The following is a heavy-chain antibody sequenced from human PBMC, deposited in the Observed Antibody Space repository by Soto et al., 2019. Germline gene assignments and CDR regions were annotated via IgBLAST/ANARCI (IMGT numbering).Heavy chain of an antibody. CDR2: IKQDGSEE. D-gene: IGHD1-26*01. J-gene: IGHJ3*02. Sequence: EVQLVESGGGLVPPGGSLRLACAASGFTFRTSWMSWVRQAPGKGLEWVANIKQDGSEEYYVDSVKGRFTISRDNAKNSLYLQMNSLRADDTAVFFCARHIVGATTPNAVDMRGQGTMVTVSS. CDR3: ARHIVGATTPNAVDM. CDR1: GFTFRTSW. V-gene: IGHV3-7*01.